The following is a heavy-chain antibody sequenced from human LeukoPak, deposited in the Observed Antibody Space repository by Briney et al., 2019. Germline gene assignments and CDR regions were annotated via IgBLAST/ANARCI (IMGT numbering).Heavy chain of an antibody. V-gene: IGHV3-23*01. CDR1: GFTFSSHA. J-gene: IGHJ4*02. D-gene: IGHD1-7*01. Sequence: GGSLRLSCAASGFTFSSHAMSWVRQVPGKGLEWVSGISGSGAGTYYADSVRGRFTISRDNSKNTLSLQMNSLRAEDTAAYYCAKEGYQAGTTSKGYFDYWGQGTLVTVSS. CDR3: AKEGYQAGTTSKGYFDY. CDR2: ISGSGAGT.